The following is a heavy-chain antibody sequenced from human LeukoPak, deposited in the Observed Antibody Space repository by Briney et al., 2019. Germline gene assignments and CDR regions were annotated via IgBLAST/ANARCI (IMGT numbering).Heavy chain of an antibody. J-gene: IGHJ3*02. CDR3: ARESGFRGDAFDI. D-gene: IGHD3-10*01. Sequence: GGSLRLSCAASGFTFSSYEMNWVRQAPGKGREWVSYISSSGSTIYYADSVKGRFTISRDNAKNSLYLQMNSLRAEDTAVYYCARESGFRGDAFDIWGQGTMVTVSS. CDR2: ISSSGSTI. V-gene: IGHV3-48*03. CDR1: GFTFSSYE.